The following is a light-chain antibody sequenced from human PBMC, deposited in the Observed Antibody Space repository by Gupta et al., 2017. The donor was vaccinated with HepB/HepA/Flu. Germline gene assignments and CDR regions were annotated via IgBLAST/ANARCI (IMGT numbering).Light chain of an antibody. CDR1: KLGDKY. J-gene: IGLJ2*01. CDR2: QDN. V-gene: IGLV3-1*01. CDR3: QAWDSSVV. Sequence: SYELTHPPSVSVSPGQTASITCSGDKLGDKYACWYQQKPGQSPVLVIYQDNKRPAGIPERFSGSNSGNTATLTIRGTQAMDEADYYWQAWDSSVVFGGGTKLTVL.